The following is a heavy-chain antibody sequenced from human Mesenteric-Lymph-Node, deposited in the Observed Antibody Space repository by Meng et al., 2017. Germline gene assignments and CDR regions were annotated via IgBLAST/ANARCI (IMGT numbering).Heavy chain of an antibody. CDR1: GASISSSGYY. Sequence: SETLSLTCTVPGASISSSGYYWSWIRQYLGRGLEWIGYIYYSGSTYYNPSLKSLVTMSVDTSKNQFSLKLNSVTAADTALYYCARVSSIPGTGYYFDFWGQGTLVTVSS. V-gene: IGHV4-31*01. D-gene: IGHD2-2*02. CDR2: IYYSGST. CDR3: ARVSSIPGTGYYFDF. J-gene: IGHJ4*02.